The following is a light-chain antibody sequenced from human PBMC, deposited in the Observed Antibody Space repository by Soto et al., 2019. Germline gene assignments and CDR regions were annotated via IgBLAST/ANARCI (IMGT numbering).Light chain of an antibody. CDR1: QIIGSW. Sequence: DIQMTQSPSSVSASIGDRVTITCRASQIIGSWLAWYQQKPGKAPTLLIYAASSLQSGVPSRFSGSGSGTDFTLTITSLLAEDSATYYCQQANSFPFTFGPGTKVHIK. V-gene: IGKV1-12*02. J-gene: IGKJ3*01. CDR3: QQANSFPFT. CDR2: AAS.